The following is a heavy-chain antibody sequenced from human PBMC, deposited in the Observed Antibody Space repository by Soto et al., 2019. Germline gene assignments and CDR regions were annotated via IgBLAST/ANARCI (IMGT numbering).Heavy chain of an antibody. J-gene: IGHJ6*02. CDR2: ITFSGNTV. CDR1: GFTFSDSY. V-gene: IGHV3-11*01. CDR3: ARVSWREKYGMDV. Sequence: GGSLRLSCAASGFTFSDSYMSWIRQAPGKGLEWISYITFSGNTVYYADSLKGRFTISRDNPKNSLYLQMNRLRAEDTAVYYCARVSWREKYGMDVWGQGTTVTVSS.